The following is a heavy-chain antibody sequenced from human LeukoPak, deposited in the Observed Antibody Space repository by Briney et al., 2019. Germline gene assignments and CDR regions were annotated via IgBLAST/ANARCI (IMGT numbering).Heavy chain of an antibody. Sequence: SETLSLTCAVYGGSFSDYFWNWIRQPPGKGLEWIAESNHGGDTNYNPSLKSRVTISVDSSKNQFSLKVTSVTAADTAVYYCARLSGYDKNYYYGMDVWGQGTTVTVSS. J-gene: IGHJ6*02. CDR3: ARLSGYDKNYYYGMDV. V-gene: IGHV4-34*01. D-gene: IGHD3-22*01. CDR2: SNHGGDT. CDR1: GGSFSDYF.